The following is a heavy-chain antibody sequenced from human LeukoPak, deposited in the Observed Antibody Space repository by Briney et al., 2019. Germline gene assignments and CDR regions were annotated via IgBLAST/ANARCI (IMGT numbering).Heavy chain of an antibody. CDR2: ISSSSSTI. J-gene: IGHJ4*02. CDR3: ARDKDYDFWSGYSWSHFDY. CDR1: GFTFSSYS. D-gene: IGHD3-3*01. V-gene: IGHV3-48*04. Sequence: GGSLRLSWAASGFTFSSYSMNWVRQAPGKGLEWVSYISSSSSTIYYADSVKGRFTISRDNAENSLYLQMNSLRAEDTAVYYCARDKDYDFWSGYSWSHFDYWGQGTLVTVSS.